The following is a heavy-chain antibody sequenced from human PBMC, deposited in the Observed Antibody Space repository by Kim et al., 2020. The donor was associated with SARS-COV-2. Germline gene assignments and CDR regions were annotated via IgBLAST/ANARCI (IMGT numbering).Heavy chain of an antibody. CDR2: NSAYNGNT. Sequence: TSWVRPAPGQGLEWMGWNSAYNGNTNYAPKLQGRVTITTDTSTSTAYMGLRSLRSDDTAVYYCARDNDSSGYYYYYYGMDVWGQGTTVTVSS. V-gene: IGHV1-18*01. J-gene: IGHJ6*02. CDR3: ARDNDSSGYYYYYYGMDV. D-gene: IGHD3-22*01.